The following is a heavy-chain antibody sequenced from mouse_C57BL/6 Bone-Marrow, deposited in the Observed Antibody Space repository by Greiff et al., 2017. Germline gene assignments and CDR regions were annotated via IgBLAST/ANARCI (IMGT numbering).Heavy chain of an antibody. CDR3: AKGTTEAWFAY. CDR1: GYAFSSSW. D-gene: IGHD1-1*01. V-gene: IGHV1-82*01. Sequence: QVQLQQSGPELVKPGASVKISCKASGYAFSSSWMNWVKQRPGQGLEWIGRIYPGDGDTNYNGKFKGKATLTADKSSSTAYMQLSSLTSEDSAVCFWAKGTTEAWFAYWGQGTLVTVSA. J-gene: IGHJ3*01. CDR2: IYPGDGDT.